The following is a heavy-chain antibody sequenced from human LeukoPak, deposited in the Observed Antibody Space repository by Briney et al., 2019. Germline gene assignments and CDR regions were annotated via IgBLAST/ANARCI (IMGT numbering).Heavy chain of an antibody. D-gene: IGHD6-19*01. CDR3: AKDFEAHSSACRGYFDY. Sequence: PGGSLRLSCAASGFTFSNYFMHWVRQGPGKGLEWVAVISYTGDTKYYADSVKGRFTISRDSSKNTLYLQMNSLRADDTAVYYCAKDFEAHSSACRGYFDYWGQGTLVTVSS. CDR2: ISYTGDTK. V-gene: IGHV3-30*04. CDR1: GFTFSNYF. J-gene: IGHJ4*02.